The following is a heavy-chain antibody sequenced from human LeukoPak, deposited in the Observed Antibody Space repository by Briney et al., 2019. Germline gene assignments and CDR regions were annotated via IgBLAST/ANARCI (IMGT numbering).Heavy chain of an antibody. CDR3: ALGGYDILTGLDC. CDR2: ISYDGSNK. V-gene: IGHV3-30*03. D-gene: IGHD3-9*01. J-gene: IGHJ4*02. Sequence: PGGSLRLSCAASGFTFSGYGMHWVRQAPGKGLEWVAVISYDGSNKYYADSVKGRFTISRDNSKNTLYLQMNSLRAEDTAVYYCALGGYDILTGLDCWGQGTLVTVSS. CDR1: GFTFSGYG.